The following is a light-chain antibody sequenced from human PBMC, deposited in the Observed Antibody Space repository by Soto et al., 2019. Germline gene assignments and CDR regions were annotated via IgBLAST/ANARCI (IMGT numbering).Light chain of an antibody. V-gene: IGKV3-20*01. J-gene: IGKJ5*01. CDR1: QSVSSSY. CDR2: GAS. CDR3: QQYGNSPIT. Sequence: EIVLTQSPGTLSLSPGERATLSCRASQSVSSSYLAWYQQKPGQAPRLLFYGASSRATGIPDRFSGSASGTDFTLTISRLEPDDFAVYYCQQYGNSPITFGQGTRLEIK.